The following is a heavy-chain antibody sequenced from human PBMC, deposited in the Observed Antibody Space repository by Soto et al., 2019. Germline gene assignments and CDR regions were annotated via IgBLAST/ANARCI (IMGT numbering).Heavy chain of an antibody. CDR3: AKYAKGDTMVWSPAYDAFDI. V-gene: IGHV3-30*18. D-gene: IGHD3-10*01. J-gene: IGHJ3*02. CDR2: ISYDGSNK. CDR1: GFTFSSYG. Sequence: QVQLVESGGGVVQPGRSLRLSCAASGFTFSSYGMHWVRQAPGKGLEWVAVISYDGSNKYYADSVKGRFTISRDNSKNTLYLQMNRLRAEDTAVYYCAKYAKGDTMVWSPAYDAFDIWGQGTMVTVSS.